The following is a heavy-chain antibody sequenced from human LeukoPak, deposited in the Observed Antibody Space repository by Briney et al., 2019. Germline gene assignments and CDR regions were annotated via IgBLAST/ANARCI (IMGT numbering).Heavy chain of an antibody. Sequence: PGGSLRLSCAASGFTFSNAWMSWVRQAPGKGLEWVGRIKSKTDGGTTDYAAPVKGRFTISRDDSKNTLYLQMNSLKTEDTAVYYCTSSPDILTGETDYWGHGTLVTVSS. CDR1: GFTFSNAW. CDR2: IKSKTDGGTT. D-gene: IGHD3-9*01. J-gene: IGHJ4*01. V-gene: IGHV3-15*01. CDR3: TSSPDILTGETDY.